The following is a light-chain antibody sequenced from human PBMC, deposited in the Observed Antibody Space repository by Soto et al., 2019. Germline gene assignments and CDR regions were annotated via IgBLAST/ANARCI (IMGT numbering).Light chain of an antibody. V-gene: IGKV3-20*01. J-gene: IGKJ5*01. CDR2: GAS. Sequence: VLSQSPCTLSLSPGERATLSCGASQSVKSIHFAWYQQKPGQPPRLLIYGASTRATGIPDRFSGGGAGTHFTLIISRREPQDSAVYWCQQYGSSPITFCQGTRLDIK. CDR1: QSVKSIH. CDR3: QQYGSSPIT.